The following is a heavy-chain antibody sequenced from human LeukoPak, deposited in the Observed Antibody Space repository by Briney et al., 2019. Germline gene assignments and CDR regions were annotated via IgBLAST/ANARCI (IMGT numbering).Heavy chain of an antibody. Sequence: KPSETLSLTCAVYGGSFSGYYWSWIRQPPGKGLEWIGEINHSGSTNYNPSLKSRVTISVDTSKNQFSLKLSSVTAADTAVYYCASRIATAGSVDYWGQGTLVTVSS. CDR1: GGSFSGYY. J-gene: IGHJ4*02. CDR3: ASRIATAGSVDY. CDR2: INHSGST. D-gene: IGHD6-13*01. V-gene: IGHV4-34*01.